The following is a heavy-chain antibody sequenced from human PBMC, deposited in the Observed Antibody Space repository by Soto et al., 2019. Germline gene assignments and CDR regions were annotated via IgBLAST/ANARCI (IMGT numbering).Heavy chain of an antibody. J-gene: IGHJ4*02. CDR1: GFAFSSYS. Sequence: GGSLRLSCAASGFAFSSYSMNWVRQAPGKGLEWISYISTTSSSIYYADSVKGRFTISRDNAKNSLFLQMNSLRDEDTAVYYCARKGVAFEYLGQGELVTVSS. CDR3: ARKGVAFEY. V-gene: IGHV3-48*02. D-gene: IGHD3-3*01. CDR2: ISTTSSSI.